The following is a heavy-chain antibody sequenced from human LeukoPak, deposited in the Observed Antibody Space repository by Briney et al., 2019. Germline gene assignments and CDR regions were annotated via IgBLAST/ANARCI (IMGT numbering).Heavy chain of an antibody. D-gene: IGHD4-11*01. CDR3: ARSYSNHLFGMDV. Sequence: GSLRLSCAASGFPVSSYYMTWVRQAPGKGLEWVSVIYSGGSTYYADSVKGRVAISRDNSNNTVFLQMNIVRAEDTAVYYCARSYSNHLFGMDVWGQGTTVTVSS. CDR2: IYSGGST. V-gene: IGHV3-66*01. CDR1: GFPVSSYY. J-gene: IGHJ6*02.